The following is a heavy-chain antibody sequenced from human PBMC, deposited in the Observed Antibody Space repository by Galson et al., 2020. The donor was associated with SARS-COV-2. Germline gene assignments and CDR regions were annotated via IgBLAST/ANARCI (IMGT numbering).Heavy chain of an antibody. D-gene: IGHD3-3*01. CDR3: ARVPRSYDVWSGTVLRGMDV. Sequence: ASVKVSCKASGYTFTSYDINWVRQATGQGLEWMGWMNPNSGNTGYAQKFQGRVTMTRNTSISTAYMELSSLRSEDTAVYYCARVPRSYDVWSGTVLRGMDVWGQGTTVTVSS. CDR1: GYTFTSYD. CDR2: MNPNSGNT. V-gene: IGHV1-8*01. J-gene: IGHJ6*02.